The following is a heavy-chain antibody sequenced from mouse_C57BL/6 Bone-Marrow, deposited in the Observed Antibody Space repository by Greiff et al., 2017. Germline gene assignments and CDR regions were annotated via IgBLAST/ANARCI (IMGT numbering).Heavy chain of an antibody. CDR1: GYTFTSYW. J-gene: IGHJ2*01. CDR2: IDPSDSYT. D-gene: IGHD1-1*01. Sequence: QVQLQQPGAELVKPGASVKLSCKASGYTFTSYWMQWVKQRPGQGLEWIGEIDPSDSYTNYNQKFQGKATLTVDTSSSTAYMQLSSLTSEDSAVYYCARGYGSNYFDYWGQGTTLTVSS. CDR3: ARGYGSNYFDY. V-gene: IGHV1-50*01.